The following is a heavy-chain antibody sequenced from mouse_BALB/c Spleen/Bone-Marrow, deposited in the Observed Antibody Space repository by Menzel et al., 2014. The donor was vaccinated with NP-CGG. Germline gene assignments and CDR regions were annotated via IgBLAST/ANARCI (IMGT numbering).Heavy chain of an antibody. J-gene: IGHJ2*01. CDR3: ARLSYYGLTDY. D-gene: IGHD1-2*01. Sequence: EVKLEESGGGLVQPGGSLELSCTASGFDFSRYWMSWVRQAPGKGLQWIGEINPESSTINYTPSLKDKFIISRDNAKNTLYLQMSKVRSEGTALYYCARLSYYGLTDYWGQGTTLTVSS. CDR1: GFDFSRYW. V-gene: IGHV4-1*02. CDR2: INPESSTI.